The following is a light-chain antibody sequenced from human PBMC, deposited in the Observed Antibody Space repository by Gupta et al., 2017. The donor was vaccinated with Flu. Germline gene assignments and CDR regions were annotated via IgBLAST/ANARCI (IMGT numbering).Light chain of an antibody. J-gene: IGKJ4*01. CDR1: QSVSSCY. CDR2: GAS. Sequence: EIVLTQSPGTLSLSPGERATLSCRASQSVSSCYLAWYQQKPGQAPRLLIYGASSRATGIPDRFSGSGSGTDFTLTISRLEPEDFAVYYCQQYGSSPFGGGTKVEIK. CDR3: QQYGSSP. V-gene: IGKV3-20*01.